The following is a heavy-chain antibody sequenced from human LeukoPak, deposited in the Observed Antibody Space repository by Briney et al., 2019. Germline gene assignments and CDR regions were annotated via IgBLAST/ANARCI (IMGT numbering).Heavy chain of an antibody. Sequence: SETLSLTCTVSGGSLSSGSYYWSWLRQPAGTGLEWIGRIYTSGGTNYNPSLKSRVTISVDTSKNQFSLKLSSVTAADTAVYYCARELVVAATKMGWFDPWGQGTLVTVSS. CDR1: GGSLSSGSYY. J-gene: IGHJ5*02. CDR3: ARELVVAATKMGWFDP. CDR2: IYTSGGT. D-gene: IGHD2-15*01. V-gene: IGHV4-61*02.